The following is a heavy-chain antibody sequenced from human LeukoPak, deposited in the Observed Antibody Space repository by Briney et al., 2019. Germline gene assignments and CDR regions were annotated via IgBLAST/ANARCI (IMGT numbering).Heavy chain of an antibody. J-gene: IGHJ6*03. V-gene: IGHV4-34*01. CDR3: ARGRGPGRQRPEYYYYYMDV. CDR2: INHSGST. D-gene: IGHD3-10*01. Sequence: PSETLSLTCAVYGGSFSGYYWSWIRQPPGKGLEWIGEINHSGSTNYNPSLKSRVTISVDTSKNQFSLKLSSVTAADTAVYYCARGRGPGRQRPEYYYYYMDVWGKGTTVTVSS. CDR1: GGSFSGYY.